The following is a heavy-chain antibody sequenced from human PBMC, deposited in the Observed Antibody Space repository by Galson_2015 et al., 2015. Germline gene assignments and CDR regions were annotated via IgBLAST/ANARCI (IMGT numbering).Heavy chain of an antibody. CDR2: ISSSGATI. CDR3: ARGSGTRSNNLDN. Sequence: SLRLSCAASGFTFSSFSMNWVRQAPGKGLEWVSYISSSGATIYYADSVKGRFTISRDNAKNSLYLQMNSLRAEDTAFYYCARGSGTRSNNLDNWGRGTLVTVSS. CDR1: GFTFSSFS. V-gene: IGHV3-48*01. D-gene: IGHD1-26*01. J-gene: IGHJ4*02.